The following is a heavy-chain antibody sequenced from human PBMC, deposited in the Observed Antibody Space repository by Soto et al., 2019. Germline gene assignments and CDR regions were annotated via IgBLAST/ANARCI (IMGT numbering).Heavy chain of an antibody. D-gene: IGHD3-16*01. CDR3: AAYSHKGY. CDR2: IYSGGST. Sequence: EEQLVESGGDLVQPGGSLRXXCAXSXXTXXNNYMSWVRQAPGKGLEWVSLIYSGGSTYYADSVKGRFTISRDSSKNTLYLQMNSLRAEDTAMYYCAAYSHKGYWGQGTLVTVSS. V-gene: IGHV3-66*01. J-gene: IGHJ4*02. CDR1: XXTXXNNY.